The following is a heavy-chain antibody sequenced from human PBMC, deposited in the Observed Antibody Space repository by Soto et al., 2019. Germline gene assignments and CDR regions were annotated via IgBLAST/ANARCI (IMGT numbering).Heavy chain of an antibody. CDR1: GFTFSSYA. J-gene: IGHJ6*02. CDR3: AKGMSAGWFGELFPYYYGMDV. D-gene: IGHD3-10*01. V-gene: IGHV3-23*01. CDR2: ISGSGGST. Sequence: GGSLRLSCAASGFTFSSYAMSWVRQAPGKGLEWVSAISGSGGSTYYADSVKGRFTISRDNSKNTLYLQMNSLRAEDTAVYYCAKGMSAGWFGELFPYYYGMDVWGQGATVTVSS.